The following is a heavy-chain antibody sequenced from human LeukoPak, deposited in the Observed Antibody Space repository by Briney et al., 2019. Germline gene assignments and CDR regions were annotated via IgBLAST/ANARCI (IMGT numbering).Heavy chain of an antibody. CDR1: GGSFGDDF. D-gene: IGHD5/OR15-5a*01. CDR2: VRYSWST. Sequence: SETLSLTCSVAGGSFGDDFWTWMRQPPGKGLEWIGYVRYSWSTKFNPSLKRRVHMSIDTSLTQFSLKLSSVTAAHTATYYCAPAASSLRDYHRMDVWGKGTTVTVSS. V-gene: IGHV4-59*01. CDR3: APAASSLRDYHRMDV. J-gene: IGHJ6*04.